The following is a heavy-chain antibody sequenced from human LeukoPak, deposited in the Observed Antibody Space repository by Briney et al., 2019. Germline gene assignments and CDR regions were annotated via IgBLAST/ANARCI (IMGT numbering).Heavy chain of an antibody. Sequence: ASVKVSCKASGGTFSSYAISWVRQAPGQGLEWMGRIIPILGIANYAQEFQGRVTITADKSTSTAYMELSSLRSEDTAVYYCARWDTGDDAFDIWGQGTMVTVSS. CDR1: GGTFSSYA. CDR2: IIPILGIA. D-gene: IGHD5-18*01. V-gene: IGHV1-69*04. CDR3: ARWDTGDDAFDI. J-gene: IGHJ3*02.